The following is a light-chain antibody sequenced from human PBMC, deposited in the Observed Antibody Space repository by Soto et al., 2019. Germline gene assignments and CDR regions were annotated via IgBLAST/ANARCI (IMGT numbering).Light chain of an antibody. V-gene: IGKV3-20*01. CDR2: DAS. J-gene: IGKJ4*01. CDR3: QQYGSSVLT. Sequence: EIVLTQSPGTVSLSPGERATLSCRASQSVSNSYLAWYQQKPGQAPRLLIYDASSRATGIPDRFSGRGSGTDFTLTISRLEPEDFAVYYCQQYGSSVLTFGGGTKVEIK. CDR1: QSVSNSY.